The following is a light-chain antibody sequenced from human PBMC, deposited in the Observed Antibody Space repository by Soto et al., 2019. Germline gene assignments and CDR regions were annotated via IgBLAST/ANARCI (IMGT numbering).Light chain of an antibody. CDR1: QDISSF. J-gene: IGKJ4*01. Sequence: IQLTQSPSSLSASVGDRVTITCRASQDISSFLAWFQQKPGKAPKLLIFATSTLQSGVPSRFSGSGSGTDFTLIISNLQPEDFATYYCQQLNDFPPTFGGGTKVEIK. CDR3: QQLNDFPPT. CDR2: ATS. V-gene: IGKV1-9*01.